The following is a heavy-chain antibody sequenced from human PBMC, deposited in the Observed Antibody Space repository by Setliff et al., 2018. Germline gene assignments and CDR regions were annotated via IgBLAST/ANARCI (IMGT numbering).Heavy chain of an antibody. J-gene: IGHJ5*02. CDR1: GFIFSSYA. V-gene: IGHV3-30*01. CDR3: ARSFSSSRRWYDP. D-gene: IGHD6-6*01. CDR2: ISYDEINK. Sequence: LRLSCAASGFIFSSYAMHWVRQAPGKGLEWVAVISYDEINKYNADSVKSRFTISRDNSKNTLYLQMNSLRAEDTAVYYCARSFSSSRRWYDPWGQGTLVTVSS.